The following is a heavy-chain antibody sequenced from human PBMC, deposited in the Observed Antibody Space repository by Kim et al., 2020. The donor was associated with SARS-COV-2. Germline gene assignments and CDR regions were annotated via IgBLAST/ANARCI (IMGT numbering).Heavy chain of an antibody. D-gene: IGHD1-26*01. V-gene: IGHV3-15*01. CDR2: IRSTTDGGTT. Sequence: GGSLRLSCAASGFTISDAWMSWVRQAPGKGLEWVGRIRSTTDGGTTEYAAHVKGRFTISRDDSTNTLFLQMSSLKTEDTALYYCTRWNSGNYYDASWGQGTLVTVSS. CDR1: GFTISDAW. CDR3: TRWNSGNYYDAS. J-gene: IGHJ5*02.